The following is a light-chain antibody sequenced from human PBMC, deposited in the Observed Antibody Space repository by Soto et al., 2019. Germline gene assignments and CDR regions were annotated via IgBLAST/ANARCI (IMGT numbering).Light chain of an antibody. CDR3: PQSYSTPYT. V-gene: IGKV1-39*01. CDR2: AAS. CDR1: QSISSY. Sequence: DIPMTQSPSSLSASVGDRVTITCRASQSISSYLNWYQQKPGKAPKLLIYAASSLQSGVPSRVSGSGSGTDFTLTISSLQPEDFATYYGPQSYSTPYTFGQGTKVEIK. J-gene: IGKJ2*01.